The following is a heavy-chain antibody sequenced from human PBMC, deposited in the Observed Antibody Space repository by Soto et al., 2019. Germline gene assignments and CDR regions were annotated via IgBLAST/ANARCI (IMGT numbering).Heavy chain of an antibody. CDR3: ARRITMARGHYYYYAMDV. Sequence: PGGSLRLSCAASGFTFSSHTMNWVRQAPGKGLEWISYITSTSSTKNYADSVKGRFTISRDNANNSLYLQMNSLRDEDTAVYYCARRITMARGHYYYYAMDVWGQGTTVTVSS. CDR2: ITSTSSTK. CDR1: GFTFSSHT. V-gene: IGHV3-48*02. J-gene: IGHJ6*02. D-gene: IGHD3-10*01.